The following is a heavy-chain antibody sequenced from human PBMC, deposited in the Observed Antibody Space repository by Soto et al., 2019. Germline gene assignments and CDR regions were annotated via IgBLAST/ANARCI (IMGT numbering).Heavy chain of an antibody. V-gene: IGHV3-30-3*01. CDR3: ARFPLPGGGKKVTFEY. CDR2: ISYDGSNK. CDR1: GFTFSSYA. J-gene: IGHJ4*02. D-gene: IGHD2-15*01. Sequence: QAQLVESGGGVVQPGRSLRLSCAASGFTFSSYAMHWVRQAPGKGLEWVAVISYDGSNKYYADSVKGRFTISRDHPKNTLYLQMNGLRAEDTAVYYCARFPLPGGGKKVTFEYWGQGTLVTVSS.